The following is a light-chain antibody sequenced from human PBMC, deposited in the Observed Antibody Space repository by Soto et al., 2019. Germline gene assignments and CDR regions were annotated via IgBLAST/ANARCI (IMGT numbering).Light chain of an antibody. J-gene: IGKJ4*01. CDR1: QSVSLS. CDR3: QQYNNWPQLT. Sequence: EILMTQSPATLSVSPRERSTLSCRASQSVSLSLAWYQKKPGQAPRLIIYGAYNRATGIPARFSGSVSGTEFALTISSLQSEDFAVYYCQQYNNWPQLTFGGGTKVDIK. V-gene: IGKV3D-15*01. CDR2: GAY.